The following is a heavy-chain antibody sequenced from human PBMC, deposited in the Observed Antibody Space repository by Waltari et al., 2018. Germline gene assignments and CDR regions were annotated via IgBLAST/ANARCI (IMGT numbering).Heavy chain of an antibody. CDR1: VGSISSHY. J-gene: IGHJ4*02. CDR3: ARDHNYYDSSGLGDY. Sequence: QVQLQESGPGLVKPSETLSLTCTVSVGSISSHYWSWIRQPPGKGLEWIGYIYYSGSTNYNPSLKSRVTISVDTSKNQFSLKLSSVTAADTAVYYCARDHNYYDSSGLGDYWGQGTLVTVSS. D-gene: IGHD3-22*01. CDR2: IYYSGST. V-gene: IGHV4-59*11.